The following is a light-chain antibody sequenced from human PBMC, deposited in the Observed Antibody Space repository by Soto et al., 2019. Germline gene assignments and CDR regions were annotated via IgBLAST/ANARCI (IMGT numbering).Light chain of an antibody. CDR3: QQYNSYPPLT. Sequence: DIQMTQSPSTLSASVGDRVTITCRASQSLSSWLAWYQQKPGKAPKLLIYKASSLESGVPSRFSGSGSGTEFTLTISSLQPDDFATYYCQQYNSYPPLTFGQGTKVDIK. CDR2: KAS. V-gene: IGKV1-5*03. CDR1: QSLSSW. J-gene: IGKJ1*01.